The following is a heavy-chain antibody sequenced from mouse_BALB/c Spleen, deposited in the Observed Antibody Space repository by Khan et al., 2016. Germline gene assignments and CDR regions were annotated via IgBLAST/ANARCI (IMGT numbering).Heavy chain of an antibody. CDR2: ISYSGST. J-gene: IGHJ2*01. CDR1: GDSTTSGY. D-gene: IGHD1-1*02. V-gene: IGHV3-8*02. CDR3: ATYGGCLFDS. Sequence: EVQLQESGPSLVKPSQTLSLTRSVTGDSTTSGYWNWIRKFPGNKLEYKGYISYSGSTYHNPSLKSRIPITRDTFNNQYYLQLNSVTTEDTATFYCATYGGCLFDSWDHDTTLTVFS.